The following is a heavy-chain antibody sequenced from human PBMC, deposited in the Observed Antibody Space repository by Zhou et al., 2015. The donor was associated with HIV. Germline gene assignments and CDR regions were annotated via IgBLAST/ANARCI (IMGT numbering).Heavy chain of an antibody. Sequence: QVQLVQSGAEVKKPGASVKVSCKTSGYTFTRFGISWVRQAPGQGLEWMGWISGYNGNTKSAQKFQGRVTMTTDTSTSTAYMELRSLKSDDTAVYYCARDDSSGWYWFDPWGQGTLVTVSS. CDR3: ARDDSSGWYWFDP. D-gene: IGHD6-13*01. J-gene: IGHJ5*02. V-gene: IGHV1-18*01. CDR2: ISGYNGNT. CDR1: GYTFTRFG.